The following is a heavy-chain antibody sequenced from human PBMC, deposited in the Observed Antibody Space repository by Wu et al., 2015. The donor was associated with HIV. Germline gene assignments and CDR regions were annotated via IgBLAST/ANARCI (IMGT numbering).Heavy chain of an antibody. D-gene: IGHD6-19*01. J-gene: IGHJ3*02. CDR2: INPSGGST. CDR1: GYTFTGYQ. Sequence: QVQLLQSGAEVKKPGASLKVSCKASGYTFTGYQIHWVRQAPGQGLEWVGWINPSGGSTSYAQKFQGRVTMTRDTSTSTVYMELSSLRSEDTAVYYCARDRELAVAANEDAFDIWGQGTMVTVSS. V-gene: IGHV1-46*01. CDR3: ARDRELAVAANEDAFDI.